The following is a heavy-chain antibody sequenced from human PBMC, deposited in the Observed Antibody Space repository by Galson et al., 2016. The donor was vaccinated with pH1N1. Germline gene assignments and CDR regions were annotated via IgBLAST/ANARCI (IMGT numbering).Heavy chain of an antibody. CDR1: GYRFTNYW. Sequence: QSGAEVKKPGESLKISCKASGYRFTNYWIAWVRQVPGKGLEWVGVVNPGGSTIRYSPPFQGQVTISSDKSINIAYLQWVSLKASDTATYYCARQYDFGDYRGNAFDIWGLGTMVIVSS. V-gene: IGHV5-51*03. CDR2: VNPGGSTI. D-gene: IGHD4-17*01. J-gene: IGHJ3*02. CDR3: ARQYDFGDYRGNAFDI.